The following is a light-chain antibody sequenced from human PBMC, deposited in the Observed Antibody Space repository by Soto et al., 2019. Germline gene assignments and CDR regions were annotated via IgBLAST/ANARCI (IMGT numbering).Light chain of an antibody. CDR2: EVS. V-gene: IGLV2-14*01. J-gene: IGLJ1*01. Sequence: QSVRTQPASVSWSPGHSITISCSGSSSDVGAHNFVSWYQHHPGKAPKLMIYEVSNRPSGVSNRFSGSKSGNTASLTISGLQAEEEADYYCNSYTSSNNYVFGSGTKVTVL. CDR1: SSDVGAHNF. CDR3: NSYTSSNNYV.